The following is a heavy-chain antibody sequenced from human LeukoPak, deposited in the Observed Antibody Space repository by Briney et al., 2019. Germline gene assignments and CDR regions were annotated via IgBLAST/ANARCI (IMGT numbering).Heavy chain of an antibody. CDR3: AYRRYYYYYGLDV. CDR2: MNPNSGNT. Sequence: ASVKVSCKASGYTFTSCDINWVRQATGQGLEWMGWMNPNSGNTDYAQKFQGRVTMTRDTSISTAYMELSSLRSEDTAVYYCAYRRYYYYYGLDVWGQGTTVTVTS. V-gene: IGHV1-8*01. D-gene: IGHD1-26*01. J-gene: IGHJ6*02. CDR1: GYTFTSCD.